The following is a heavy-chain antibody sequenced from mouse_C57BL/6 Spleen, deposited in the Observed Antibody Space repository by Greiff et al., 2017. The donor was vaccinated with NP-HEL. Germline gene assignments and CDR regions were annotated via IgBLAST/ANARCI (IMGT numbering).Heavy chain of an antibody. CDR3: ARRYYGSSYGYAMDY. Sequence: VQLKQYGPELVKPGASVKISCKASGYTFTDYYMNWVKQSHGKSLEWIGDINPNNGGTSFNQKFKGKATLTVDKSSSTAYMELRSLTSEDSAVYYCARRYYGSSYGYAMDYWGQGTSVTVSS. D-gene: IGHD1-1*01. J-gene: IGHJ4*01. CDR1: GYTFTDYY. CDR2: INPNNGGT. V-gene: IGHV1-26*01.